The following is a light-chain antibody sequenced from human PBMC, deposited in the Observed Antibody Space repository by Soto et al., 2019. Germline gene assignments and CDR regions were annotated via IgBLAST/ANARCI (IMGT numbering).Light chain of an antibody. CDR1: SSDVGGYNY. Sequence: QSALTQPRSVYGSPGQSVTISCTGTSSDVGGYNYVSWYQQHPGKAPKLMIYDVSKRPSGVPDRFSGSKSGNTVSLTISGLQAEDEADYYCCSYAGSYTYVFGTGTKVTVL. CDR3: CSYAGSYTYV. J-gene: IGLJ1*01. CDR2: DVS. V-gene: IGLV2-11*01.